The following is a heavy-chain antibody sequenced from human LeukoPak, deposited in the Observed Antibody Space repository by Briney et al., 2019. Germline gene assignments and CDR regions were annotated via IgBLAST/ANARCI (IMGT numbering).Heavy chain of an antibody. CDR1: GFTVSTNC. V-gene: IGHV3-23*01. J-gene: IGHJ4*02. CDR2: ISGSGVST. Sequence: GGSLRLSCAASGFTVSTNCMTWVHQAPGKGLEWVSGISGSGVSTYYADSVKGRFTISRDNSNNTLYLQMSSLGAEDTAVYYCAKDWGMGDQLLRIDYWGQGTLVTVSS. D-gene: IGHD2-2*01. CDR3: AKDWGMGDQLLRIDY.